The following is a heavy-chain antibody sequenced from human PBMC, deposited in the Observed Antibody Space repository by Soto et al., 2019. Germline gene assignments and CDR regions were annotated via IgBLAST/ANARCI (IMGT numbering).Heavy chain of an antibody. J-gene: IGHJ4*02. CDR3: ATGRGHWGRFDY. Sequence: EVQLLESGGGLVQPGGSLRLSCEASGFTFNSSAMSWVRQAPGKGLEWVSTISGSGDRPDYADSLKGRFTISRDSSKNTLYLQMNSLRAEDTAVYYCATGRGHWGRFDYWGQGTLVTVSS. V-gene: IGHV3-23*01. CDR1: GFTFNSSA. CDR2: ISGSGDRP. D-gene: IGHD7-27*01.